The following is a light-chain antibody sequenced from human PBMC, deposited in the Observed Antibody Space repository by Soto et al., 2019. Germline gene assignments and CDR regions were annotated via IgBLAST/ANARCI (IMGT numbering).Light chain of an antibody. CDR1: QSVTYN. J-gene: IGKJ1*01. Sequence: ETMLTQSPATLSASPGARVPLSCRATQSVTYNLAWYQQKPGQAPRLLIYGASTRATGIPARFSGRGSGTEFTLTVTSLQSEDFAVYYCQQYNDWLWTFGQGTKVDIK. V-gene: IGKV3-15*01. CDR2: GAS. CDR3: QQYNDWLWT.